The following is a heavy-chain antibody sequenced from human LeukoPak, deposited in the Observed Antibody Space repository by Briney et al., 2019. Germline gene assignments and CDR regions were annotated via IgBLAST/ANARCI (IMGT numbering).Heavy chain of an antibody. V-gene: IGHV4-31*03. CDR1: GGSISSGGYY. D-gene: IGHD3-16*02. CDR3: ARVYRYYFDY. J-gene: IGHJ4*02. CDR2: IYYSGST. Sequence: TSETLSLTCTVSGGSISSGGYYWSWIRQHPGKGLEWIGYIYYSGSTYYNPSLKSRVTISVDTSKNQFSLKLSSVTAADTAVYYCARVYRYYFDYWGQGTLVTVSS.